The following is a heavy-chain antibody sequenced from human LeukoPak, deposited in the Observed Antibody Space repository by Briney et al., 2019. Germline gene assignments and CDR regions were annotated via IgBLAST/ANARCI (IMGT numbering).Heavy chain of an antibody. CDR1: GGSISSSTYY. CDR3: ASKPQWVGPLNWLDP. V-gene: IGHV4-39*01. Sequence: SETLSLTCTVSGGSISSSTYYWGWIRQPPGKGLEWIGSIYYSGITYYNPSLKTRVTISVDTSKNQFSLNLSSVSAADTAVYYCASKPQWVGPLNWLDPWGQGTLVTVSS. CDR2: IYYSGIT. J-gene: IGHJ5*02. D-gene: IGHD3-10*01.